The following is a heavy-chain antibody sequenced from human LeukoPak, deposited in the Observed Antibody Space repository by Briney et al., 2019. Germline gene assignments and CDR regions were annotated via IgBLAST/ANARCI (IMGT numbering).Heavy chain of an antibody. CDR2: MYYSGRT. D-gene: IGHD3-22*01. CDR3: ARDRVPSSGRRFPGHYFDY. CDR1: GGSISSGDYY. J-gene: IGHJ4*02. Sequence: PSETLSLTCTVSGGSISSGDYYWSWIRQPPGKGLEWIAYMYYSGRTYYNPSLKSRVTISVDTSKNQFSLKLSSVTAADTAVYYCARDRVPSSGRRFPGHYFDYWGQGTLVTVSS. V-gene: IGHV4-30-4*01.